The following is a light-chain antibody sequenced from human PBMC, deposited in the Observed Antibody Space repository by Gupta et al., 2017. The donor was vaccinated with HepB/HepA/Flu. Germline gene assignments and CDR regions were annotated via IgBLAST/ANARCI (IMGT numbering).Light chain of an antibody. CDR2: RDS. CDR3: QVWDITTAHVV. CDR1: NLGSKN. J-gene: IGLJ2*01. V-gene: IGLV3-9*01. Sequence: SYELTQPLSVSVALGQTARITCGGNNLGSKNVHWYQQKPGQAPVLVIYRDSNRPSEIPERFSGSNSGNTATLTISRAQAGDEADYYCQVWDITTAHVVFGGGTNLTVL.